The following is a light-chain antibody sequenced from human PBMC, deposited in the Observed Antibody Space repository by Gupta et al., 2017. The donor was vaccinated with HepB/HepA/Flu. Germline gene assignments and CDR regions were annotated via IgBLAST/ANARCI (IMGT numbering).Light chain of an antibody. CDR1: QGISSY. J-gene: IGKJ3*01. CDR3: QQTDNAPLT. CDR2: SAS. Sequence: DIQLTQSPSSLSASLGDRVTITFRGSQGISSYLNWYRQKPCKGPKLLIYSASTLQSGVPSRFSGSASGTDFTLTISSLQPEDVATYYGQQTDNAPLTFGHGTKVDIK. V-gene: IGKV1-37*01.